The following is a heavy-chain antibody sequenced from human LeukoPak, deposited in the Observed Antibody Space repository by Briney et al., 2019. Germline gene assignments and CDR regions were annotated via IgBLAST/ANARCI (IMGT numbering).Heavy chain of an antibody. J-gene: IGHJ4*02. Sequence: GGSLRLSCAASGFTFSDYYMGWIRQAPGKGLEWVSYISSSGSTIYYADSVKGRFTISRDNVKKSLYLQMNSLRVEDTAVYYCASGVSASRYWGQGTLVTVSS. CDR3: ASGVSASRY. CDR2: ISSSGSTI. CDR1: GFTFSDYY. V-gene: IGHV3-11*04.